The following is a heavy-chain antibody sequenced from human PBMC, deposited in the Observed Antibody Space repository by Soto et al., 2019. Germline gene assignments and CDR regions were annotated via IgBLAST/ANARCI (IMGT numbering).Heavy chain of an antibody. CDR2: ISYDGSNK. CDR1: GFTFSSYA. Sequence: PGGSLRLSCAASGFTFSSYAMHWVRQAPGKGLEWVAVISYDGSNKYYADSVKGRFTISRDNSKNTLYLQMNSLRAEDTAGYYCARDQRWLVDYWGKGSLVTVSS. J-gene: IGHJ4*02. D-gene: IGHD6-19*01. CDR3: ARDQRWLVDY. V-gene: IGHV3-30-3*01.